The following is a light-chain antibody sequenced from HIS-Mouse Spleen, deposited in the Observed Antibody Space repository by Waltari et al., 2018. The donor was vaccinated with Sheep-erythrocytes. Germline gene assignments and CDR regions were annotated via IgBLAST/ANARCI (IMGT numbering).Light chain of an antibody. J-gene: IGLJ2*01. CDR2: DDS. Sequence: SYVLTQPPSVSVAPGKTARITCGGNNIGSKSVHWYQQKPGQAPVLVVYDDSDRPSGVPARFSGSNSGNTATLPISRVEAGDEADYYCQVWKVFGGGTKLTVL. V-gene: IGLV3-21*03. CDR3: QVWKV. CDR1: NIGSKS.